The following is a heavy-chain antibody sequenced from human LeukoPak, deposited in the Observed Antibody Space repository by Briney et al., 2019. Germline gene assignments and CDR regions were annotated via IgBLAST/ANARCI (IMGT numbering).Heavy chain of an antibody. J-gene: IGHJ4*02. CDR2: IYSGGST. D-gene: IGHD3-22*01. CDR1: GFTVSSNY. V-gene: IGHV3-66*01. Sequence: PGGSLRLSCAASGFTVSSNYMTWVRQAPGKGLEWVSIIYSGGSTYYADSVKGRFTISRDNSKNTLYLQMNSLRAEDTAVYYCARASNYYDSSGYPQPFDYWGQGTLVTVSS. CDR3: ARASNYYDSSGYPQPFDY.